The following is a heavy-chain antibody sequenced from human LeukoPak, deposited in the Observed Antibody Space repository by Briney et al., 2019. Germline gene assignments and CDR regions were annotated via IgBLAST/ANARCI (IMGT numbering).Heavy chain of an antibody. J-gene: IGHJ6*03. V-gene: IGHV3-15*01. CDR2: IKSKTDGGTT. D-gene: IGHD3-3*01. CDR3: TTGRLRFLEWPLLNDSYYYYYMDV. CDR1: GFTFSNAW. Sequence: GGSLRLSCAASGFTFSNAWMSWVRQAPGKGLEWVGRIKSKTDGGTTDYAAPVKGRFTISRDDSKNTLYLQMNSLKTEDTAVYYCTTGRLRFLEWPLLNDSYYYYYMDVWGKGTTVTVSS.